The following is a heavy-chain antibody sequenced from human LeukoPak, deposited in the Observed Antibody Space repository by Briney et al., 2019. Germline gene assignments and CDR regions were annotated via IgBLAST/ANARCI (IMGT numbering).Heavy chain of an antibody. CDR1: GFTFSSYG. D-gene: IGHD3-22*01. J-gene: IGHJ4*02. CDR2: ISYDGSNK. V-gene: IGHV3-30*18. CDR3: AKALGYYYDSSGCPLGY. Sequence: TGGSLRLSCAASGFTFSSYGMHWVRQAPGKGLEWVAVISYDGSNKYYADSVKGRFTISRDNSKNTLYLQMNSLRAEDTAVYYCAKALGYYYDSSGCPLGYWGQGTLVTVSS.